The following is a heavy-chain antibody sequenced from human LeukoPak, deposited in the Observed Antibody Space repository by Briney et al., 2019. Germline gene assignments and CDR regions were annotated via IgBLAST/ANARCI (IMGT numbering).Heavy chain of an antibody. CDR2: IYSGGST. CDR1: GFTVSSNY. CDR3: ATLWYYGMDV. J-gene: IGHJ6*02. V-gene: IGHV3-53*01. Sequence: GGSLRLSCAASGFTVSSNYMSWVRQAPGKGLEWVSVIYSGGSTYYPPSVKGRFTISRDNSKNNLYLQMNSLRSEDTAGYYFATLWYYGMDVWGQGATVTVSS. D-gene: IGHD3-10*01.